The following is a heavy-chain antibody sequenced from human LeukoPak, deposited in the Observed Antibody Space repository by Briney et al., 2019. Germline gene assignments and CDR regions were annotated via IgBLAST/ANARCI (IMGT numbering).Heavy chain of an antibody. Sequence: EGSLRLSCAGSGFTFSSYWMSWVRQAPGKGLEWVSAISGSGGSTYYADSVKGRFTISRDNSKNTLYLQMNSLRAEDTAVYYCAKDILYWPPLQGAFDIWGQGTMVTVSS. D-gene: IGHD2-15*01. CDR3: AKDILYWPPLQGAFDI. CDR2: ISGSGGST. V-gene: IGHV3-23*01. CDR1: GFTFSSYW. J-gene: IGHJ3*02.